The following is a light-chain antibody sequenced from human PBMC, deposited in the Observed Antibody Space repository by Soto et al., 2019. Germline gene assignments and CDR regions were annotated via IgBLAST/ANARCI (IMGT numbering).Light chain of an antibody. J-gene: IGKJ1*01. CDR2: DAS. CDR1: QDFSNY. V-gene: IGKV1-33*01. CDR3: QQYDNLPWT. Sequence: DIQMTQSPSSLSASVGDRVTITCQASQDFSNYLNWYQQKPGKAPKLLIYDASNLETGVPSRFSGSGSETDFTFTISSLQPEDIATYYCQQYDNLPWTFGQGIKVEIK.